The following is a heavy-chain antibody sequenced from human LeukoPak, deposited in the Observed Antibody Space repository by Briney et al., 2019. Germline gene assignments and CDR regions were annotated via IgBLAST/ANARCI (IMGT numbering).Heavy chain of an antibody. D-gene: IGHD4-17*01. V-gene: IGHV3-33*01. Sequence: GGSLRLSCAASGFTFSSYGMHWVRQAPGKGLEWVAVIWYDGSNKYYADSVKGRFTISRDNSKNTLYLQMNSLRAEDTAVYYCARVSVTMRYFDYWGQGTLVTVSS. CDR3: ARVSVTMRYFDY. CDR2: IWYDGSNK. J-gene: IGHJ4*02. CDR1: GFTFSSYG.